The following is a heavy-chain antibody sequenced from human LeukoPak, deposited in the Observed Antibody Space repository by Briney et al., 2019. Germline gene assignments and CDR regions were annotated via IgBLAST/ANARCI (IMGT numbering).Heavy chain of an antibody. V-gene: IGHV3-74*01. CDR1: GFTFSSYW. J-gene: IGHJ4*02. Sequence: GGSLRLSCAVSGFTFSSYWMHWVRQAPGKGLVWVSRIDRDGSRINYADSVKGRFTISRDNGKNTLFLQMNSLRAEDAAVCYCVRGNDYGGPHYWGQGTLVTVSS. D-gene: IGHD4-23*01. CDR3: VRGNDYGGPHY. CDR2: IDRDGSRI.